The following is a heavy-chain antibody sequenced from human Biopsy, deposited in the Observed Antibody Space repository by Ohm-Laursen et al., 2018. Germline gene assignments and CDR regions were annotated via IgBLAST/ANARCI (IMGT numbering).Heavy chain of an antibody. V-gene: IGHV4-34*01. J-gene: IGHJ2*01. Sequence: SQTLSLTCAVFGKTFSDYQWSWIRQPPGKGLEWIGQINQAGTTNYNPSLKSRVSISADASKYEFSLRLTSVTAADTAVYYCARHAPSYSGSYWRYFDLWGRGTLVTVPS. CDR1: GKTFSDYQ. D-gene: IGHD1-26*01. CDR2: INQAGTT. CDR3: ARHAPSYSGSYWRYFDL.